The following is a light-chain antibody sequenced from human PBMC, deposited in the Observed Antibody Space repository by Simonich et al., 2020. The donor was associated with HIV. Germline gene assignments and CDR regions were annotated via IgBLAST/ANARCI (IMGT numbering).Light chain of an antibody. CDR3: QQYYSTPAWT. J-gene: IGKJ1*01. CDR1: QGNSNS. Sequence: DIQMTQSPSSLSASVGDRVTITCRASQGNSNSLAWYQQKPGKAPKLLLYAASRLVSGVPSRFSGSGSVTDYTLTISSLQPEDFATYSCQQYYSTPAWTFGQGTKVEIK. V-gene: IGKV1-NL1*01. CDR2: AAS.